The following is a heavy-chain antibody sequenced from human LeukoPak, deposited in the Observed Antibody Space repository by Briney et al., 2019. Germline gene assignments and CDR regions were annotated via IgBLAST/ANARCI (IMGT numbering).Heavy chain of an antibody. V-gene: IGHV3-23*01. CDR3: AKGIWFGELFPIDP. Sequence: GGSLRLSCAASGFTFSSYAMSWVRQAPGKGLEWVSAISGGGGSTYYADSVKGRFTISRDNSKNTLYLQMNSLRAEDTAVCYCAKGIWFGELFPIDPWGQGTLVTVSS. J-gene: IGHJ5*02. CDR2: ISGGGGST. CDR1: GFTFSSYA. D-gene: IGHD3-10*01.